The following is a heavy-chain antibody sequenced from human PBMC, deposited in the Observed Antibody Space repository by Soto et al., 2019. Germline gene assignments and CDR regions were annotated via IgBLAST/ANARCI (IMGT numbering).Heavy chain of an antibody. CDR1: GGSISSSSYY. CDR3: ARSRDSGSYSLSWFDP. Sequence: SETLSLTCTVSGGSISSSSYYWGWIRQPAGKGLEWIGSIYYSGSTYYNPSLKSRVTISVDTSKNQFSLKLSSVTAADTALYYCARSRDSGSYSLSWFDPWGQGTLVTVSS. J-gene: IGHJ5*02. V-gene: IGHV4-39*01. D-gene: IGHD1-26*01. CDR2: IYYSGST.